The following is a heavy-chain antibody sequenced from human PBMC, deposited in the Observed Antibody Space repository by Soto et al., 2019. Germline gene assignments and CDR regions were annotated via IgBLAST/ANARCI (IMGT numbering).Heavy chain of an antibody. Sequence: ASVKVSCKVSGYTLTELSMHWVRQAPGKGLEWMGGFDPEDGETIYAQKFQGRVTMTEDTSTDTAYMELSSLRSEDTAVYYCATDYIYLRSPGAGNRFDPWGQGTLVTVSS. J-gene: IGHJ5*02. CDR1: GYTLTELS. CDR3: ATDYIYLRSPGAGNRFDP. CDR2: FDPEDGET. D-gene: IGHD3-10*01. V-gene: IGHV1-24*01.